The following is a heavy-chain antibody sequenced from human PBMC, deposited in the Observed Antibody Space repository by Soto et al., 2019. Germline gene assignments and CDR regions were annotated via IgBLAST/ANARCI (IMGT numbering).Heavy chain of an antibody. J-gene: IGHJ6*04. D-gene: IGHD2-15*01. CDR2: IKQDGSEK. CDR3: ARGEGYCSGGSCYSDTWDV. Sequence: PGGSLRLSCAASGFTFSSYWMSWVRQAPGKGLEWVANIKQDGSEKYYVDSVKGRFTISRDNAKNSLYLQMNSLRAEDTAVYYCARGEGYCSGGSCYSDTWDVWGKGTTVTVSS. CDR1: GFTFSSYW. V-gene: IGHV3-7*04.